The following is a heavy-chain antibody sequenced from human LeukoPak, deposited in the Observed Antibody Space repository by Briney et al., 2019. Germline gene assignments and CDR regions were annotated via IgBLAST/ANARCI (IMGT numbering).Heavy chain of an antibody. J-gene: IGHJ4*02. V-gene: IGHV4-34*01. CDR1: GGSFSGYY. D-gene: IGHD2-8*01. CDR2: INHSGST. CDR3: ARARNIVLMVYAMEY. Sequence: SETLSLTCAVYGGSFSGYYWSWIRQPPGKGLEWIGEINHSGSTNYNPSLKSRVTISVDTSKNQFSLKLSSVTAADTAVYYCARARNIVLMVYAMEYWGQGTLVTVSS.